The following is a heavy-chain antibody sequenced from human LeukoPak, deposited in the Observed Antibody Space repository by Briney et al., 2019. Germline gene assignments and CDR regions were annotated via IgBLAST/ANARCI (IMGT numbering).Heavy chain of an antibody. J-gene: IGHJ3*02. CDR1: GGSFNGYY. D-gene: IGHD6-19*01. CDR3: ARDPMAGTFRAFDI. V-gene: IGHV4-34*01. Sequence: SETLSLTCAVYGGSFNGYYWSWIRQPPGKGLEWIGEINHSGSTNYNPSLKSRVTISVDTSKNQFSLKLSSVTAADTAVYYCARDPMAGTFRAFDIWGQGTMVTVSS. CDR2: INHSGST.